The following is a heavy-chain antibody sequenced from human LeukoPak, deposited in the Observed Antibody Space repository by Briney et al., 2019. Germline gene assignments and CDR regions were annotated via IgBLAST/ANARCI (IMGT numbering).Heavy chain of an antibody. CDR1: GYTFTDYF. CDR2: INLNSGGT. Sequence: ASLKVSCKASGYTFTDYFIHWVRQAPGQGLEWMGWINLNSGGTKYAQKFQGRVTMTRDTSISTAYMELSRLRSDDTAVYYCAMPATTGTTMPDWCDPWGQKALVIVSS. CDR3: AMPATTGTTMPDWCDP. J-gene: IGHJ5*02. D-gene: IGHD1-1*01. V-gene: IGHV1-2*02.